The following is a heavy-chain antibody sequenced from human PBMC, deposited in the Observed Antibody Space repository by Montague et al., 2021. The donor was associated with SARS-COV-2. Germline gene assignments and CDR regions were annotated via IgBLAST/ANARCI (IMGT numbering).Heavy chain of an antibody. CDR2: IAWDDDK. Sequence: PALVKPTQTLALTCTFSGFSLTTDGMCVSWIRQPPGKALEWLARIAWDDDKYYSTSLKTRLTISKDTSKNQVVPTMTNMNPAVTATYYCARNGVEFRGSEKYYSGNWLDPWGQGTLVTVSS. CDR1: GFSLTTDGMC. J-gene: IGHJ5*02. CDR3: ARNGVEFRGSEKYYSGNWLDP. D-gene: IGHD3-10*01. V-gene: IGHV2-70*11.